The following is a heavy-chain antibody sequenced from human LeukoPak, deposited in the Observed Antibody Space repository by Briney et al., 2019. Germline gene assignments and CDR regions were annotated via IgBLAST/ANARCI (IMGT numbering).Heavy chain of an antibody. CDR1: GYTFTGYY. Sequence: VASVKVSCKASGYTFTGYYMHWVRQAPGQGLEWMGWINPNSGGTNYAQKFQGRVTMTRDTSISTAYMELSRLRSDDTAVYYCARAPTYYYDSSGYIFYYWGQGTLVTVSS. V-gene: IGHV1-2*02. CDR3: ARAPTYYYDSSGYIFYY. CDR2: INPNSGGT. J-gene: IGHJ4*02. D-gene: IGHD3-22*01.